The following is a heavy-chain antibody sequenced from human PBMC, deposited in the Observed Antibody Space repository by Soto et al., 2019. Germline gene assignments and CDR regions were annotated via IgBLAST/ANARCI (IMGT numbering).Heavy chain of an antibody. Sequence: QVQLQQWGAGLLKPSETLSLTCAVYGGSFGGYKWGWIRQPPGAGLEWIGEINQSGGTNYNPSLKSRVVILLETSENQFSLRLNSVTAADTAVYYCVRAVPWRKSFDVWGQGTAVTVSS. D-gene: IGHD1-1*01. V-gene: IGHV4-34*01. CDR3: VRAVPWRKSFDV. CDR2: INQSGGT. CDR1: GGSFGGYK. J-gene: IGHJ3*01.